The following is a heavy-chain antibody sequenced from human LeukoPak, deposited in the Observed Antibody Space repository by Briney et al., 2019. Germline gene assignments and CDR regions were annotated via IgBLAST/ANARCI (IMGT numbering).Heavy chain of an antibody. Sequence: SGPTLVKPTQTPTLTCTFSGFSLSTSGVGVGWIRQPPGKALEWLALIYWDDDKRYSPSLKSRLTITKDTSKNQVVLTMTNMDPVDTATYYCAHRRGAARPQYYFDYWGQGTLVTVSS. CDR2: IYWDDDK. J-gene: IGHJ4*02. CDR1: GFSLSTSGVG. V-gene: IGHV2-5*02. D-gene: IGHD6-6*01. CDR3: AHRRGAARPQYYFDY.